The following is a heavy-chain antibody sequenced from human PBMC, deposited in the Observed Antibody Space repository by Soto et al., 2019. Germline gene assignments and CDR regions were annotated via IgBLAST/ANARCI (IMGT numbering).Heavy chain of an antibody. CDR3: ARGQRFSEWFDP. D-gene: IGHD3-3*01. CDR1: GGSMSSYY. Sequence: SETLSLTCTVSGGSMSSYYWTWIRQPAGKGLEWIGRVYSSGGTHYNPSLKSRVTISLDTSKNQFSLRLLSVTDADTAVYYCARGQRFSEWFDPWGQGTLGTVS. CDR2: VYSSGGT. V-gene: IGHV4-4*07. J-gene: IGHJ5*02.